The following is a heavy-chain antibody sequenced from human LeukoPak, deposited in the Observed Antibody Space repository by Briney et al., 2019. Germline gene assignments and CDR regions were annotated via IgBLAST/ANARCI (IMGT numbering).Heavy chain of an antibody. V-gene: IGHV4-59*01. D-gene: IGHD3/OR15-3a*01. CDR1: GGSISTYY. CDR3: ARDRTVALDY. J-gene: IGHJ4*02. Sequence: SETLSLTCSVSGGSISTYYWAWVRQPPGKGLEWLGYIYYSVTTNYNPSLKSRVTISIDMSKNQFSLKLRSVTAADTAVYYCARDRTVALDYWGQGTLVTVSS. CDR2: IYYSVTT.